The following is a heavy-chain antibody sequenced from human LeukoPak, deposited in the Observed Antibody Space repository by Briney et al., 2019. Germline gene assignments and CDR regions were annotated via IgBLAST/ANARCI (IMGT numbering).Heavy chain of an antibody. CDR3: ARDSLTSLDL. J-gene: IGHJ2*01. CDR2: IRNKAKSYTT. Sequence: QPGGSLRLSCAASGFTFSDHYMDWVRQAPGKGLEWVGRIRNKAKSYTTEYAASVKGRFTMSRDDSKNSLHLQMNSLKTEDTAVYYCARDSLTSLDLWGRGTLVTVSS. V-gene: IGHV3-72*01. CDR1: GFTFSDHY. D-gene: IGHD2/OR15-2a*01.